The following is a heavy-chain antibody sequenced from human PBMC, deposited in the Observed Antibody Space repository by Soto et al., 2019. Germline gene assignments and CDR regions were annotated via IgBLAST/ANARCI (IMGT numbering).Heavy chain of an antibody. J-gene: IGHJ3*02. CDR2: IYYSGST. CDR1: GGSISSYY. D-gene: IGHD1-26*01. V-gene: IGHV4-59*08. CDR3: ARLVRATQDAFDI. Sequence: QVQLQESGPGLVKPSETLSLTCTVSGGSISSYYWGWIRQPPRKGLQRIEYIYYSGSTNYNPSLNSQVIRSVDTTNNQSSLKLSAVTAADTTVYYCARLVRATQDAFDIWGQGTLVTVSS.